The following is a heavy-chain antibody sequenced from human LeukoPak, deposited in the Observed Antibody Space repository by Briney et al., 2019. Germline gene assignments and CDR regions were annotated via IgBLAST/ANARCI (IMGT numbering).Heavy chain of an antibody. J-gene: IGHJ6*03. D-gene: IGHD2-15*01. CDR3: ARDTPGRWHYYYYYMDV. CDR2: ISSSSSTI. CDR1: GFTFSSYS. V-gene: IGHV3-48*01. Sequence: GGSLRLSCAGSGFTFSSYSMNWVRQAPGKGLEWVSYISSSSSTIYYADSVKGRFTISRDNAKNSLYLQMNSLRAEDTAVYYCARDTPGRWHYYYYYMDVWGKGTTVTVSS.